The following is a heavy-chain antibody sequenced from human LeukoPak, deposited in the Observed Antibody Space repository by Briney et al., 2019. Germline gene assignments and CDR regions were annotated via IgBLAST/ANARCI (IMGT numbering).Heavy chain of an antibody. Sequence: GGSLRLSCAASGFTFNNYAMSWVRQAPGKGPEWVSTVYSIEDSTYYADSVKGRFTISRVNSQNTLYLQMSSLRVEDTAIYYCARSSGFYYHFDLWGQGTLVTASS. CDR1: GFTFNNYA. CDR3: ARSSGFYYHFDL. V-gene: IGHV3-23*05. J-gene: IGHJ4*02. CDR2: VYSIEDST. D-gene: IGHD3-22*01.